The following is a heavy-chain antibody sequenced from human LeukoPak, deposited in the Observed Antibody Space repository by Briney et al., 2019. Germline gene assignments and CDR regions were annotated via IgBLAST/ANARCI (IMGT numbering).Heavy chain of an antibody. CDR2: IYYSGST. CDR1: GGSISSGGYY. CDR3: ARRFPSYYDSSGYAPGDDAFDI. Sequence: SETLSLTCTVSGGSISSGGYYWSWIRQPPGKGLEWIGYIYYSGSTNYNPSLKSRVTISVDTSKNQFSLKLSSVTAADTAVYYCARRFPSYYDSSGYAPGDDAFDIWGQGTMVTVSS. D-gene: IGHD3-22*01. J-gene: IGHJ3*02. V-gene: IGHV4-61*08.